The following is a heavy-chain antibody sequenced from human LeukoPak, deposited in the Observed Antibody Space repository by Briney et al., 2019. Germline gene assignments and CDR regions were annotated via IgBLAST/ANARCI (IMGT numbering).Heavy chain of an antibody. CDR2: ISGSGGST. CDR1: GFTFSSYA. Sequence: GGSLRLSCAASGFTFSSYAMSWVRQAPGKGLEWVSAISGSGGSTYYADSVKGRFTISRDNSKNTLYLQMNSLRAEATAVYYCAKDLNNQGYYFDYWGQGTLVTVSS. V-gene: IGHV3-23*01. J-gene: IGHJ4*02. D-gene: IGHD1/OR15-1a*01. CDR3: AKDLNNQGYYFDY.